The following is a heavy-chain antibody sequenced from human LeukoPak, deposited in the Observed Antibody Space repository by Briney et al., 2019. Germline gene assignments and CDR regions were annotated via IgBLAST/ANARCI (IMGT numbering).Heavy chain of an antibody. CDR3: AREWWIAARRVYYYYYMDV. Sequence: GGSLRLSCAASGFTFSSYSMNWVRQAPGKGLEWVSYISSSSSTIYYADSVKGRFTISRDNAKNSLYLQMNSLRAEDTAVYYCAREWWIAARRVYYYYYMDVWGKGTTVTVSS. CDR2: ISSSSSTI. J-gene: IGHJ6*03. V-gene: IGHV3-48*01. CDR1: GFTFSSYS. D-gene: IGHD6-6*01.